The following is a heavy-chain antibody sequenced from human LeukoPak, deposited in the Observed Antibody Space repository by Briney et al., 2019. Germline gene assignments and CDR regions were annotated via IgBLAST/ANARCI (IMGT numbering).Heavy chain of an antibody. D-gene: IGHD3-3*01. Sequence: PSETLSLTCTVSGGSISSGSYYWSWIRQPAGKGLEWIGRIYTSGSTNYNPSLKSRVTISVDTSKNQFSLKLSSVTAADTAVYYCARASTIVYYYYYYMDVWGKGTTVTVSS. V-gene: IGHV4-61*02. CDR3: ARASTIVYYYYYYMDV. CDR1: GGSISSGSYY. CDR2: IYTSGST. J-gene: IGHJ6*03.